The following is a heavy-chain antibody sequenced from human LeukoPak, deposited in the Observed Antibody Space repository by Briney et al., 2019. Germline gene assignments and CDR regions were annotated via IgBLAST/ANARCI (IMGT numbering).Heavy chain of an antibody. CDR2: ISAYNGNT. J-gene: IGHJ4*02. CDR1: GYTFTSYG. D-gene: IGHD2-15*01. Sequence: ASVKVSCKASGYTFTSYGISWVRQAPGQGLEWMGWISAYNGNTNYPQKLQGRVTMTTDTSTSTVYMELRSLRSDDTAVYFCAREGCSGGSCYNYWGQGTLVTVSS. V-gene: IGHV1-18*01. CDR3: AREGCSGGSCYNY.